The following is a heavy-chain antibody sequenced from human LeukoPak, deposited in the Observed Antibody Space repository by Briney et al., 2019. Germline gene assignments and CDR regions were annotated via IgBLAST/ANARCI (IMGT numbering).Heavy chain of an antibody. V-gene: IGHV3-11*01. CDR1: GFTFSDYY. J-gene: IGHJ5*02. CDR3: ARDRGIIGDRDWFDP. Sequence: GGSLRLSCAASGFTFSDYYMSWIRQAPGKGLEWVSYISSSGSTVYYADSVKGRFTISRDNAKNSLYLQMNSLRAEDTAVYYCARDRGIIGDRDWFDPWGQGTLVTVSS. CDR2: ISSSGSTV. D-gene: IGHD2/OR15-2a*01.